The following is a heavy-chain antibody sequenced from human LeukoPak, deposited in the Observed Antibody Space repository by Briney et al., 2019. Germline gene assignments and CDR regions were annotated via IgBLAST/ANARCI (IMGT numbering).Heavy chain of an antibody. CDR2: IYYSGST. CDR1: GGSISSYS. V-gene: IGHV4-59*01. Sequence: PSETLSLTCTVSGGSISSYSWSWIRQPPGKGLEWIGYIYYSGSTKYNPSLKSRVTISVDTSKNQFSLRLNSVTSADTAVYYCARSGSSWLDYWGQGTLVTVSS. CDR3: ARSGSSWLDY. D-gene: IGHD6-13*01. J-gene: IGHJ4*02.